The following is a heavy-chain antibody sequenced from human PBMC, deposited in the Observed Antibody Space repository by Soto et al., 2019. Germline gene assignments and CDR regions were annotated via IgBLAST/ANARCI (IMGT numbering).Heavy chain of an antibody. V-gene: IGHV3-15*07. CDR2: IKSKTDGGTT. CDR3: TTEEDVWFGAVEYYGMDV. D-gene: IGHD3-10*01. CDR1: GFTFSNAW. J-gene: IGHJ6*02. Sequence: KPGGSLRLSCAASGFTFSNAWMNWVRQAPGKGLEWVGRIKSKTDGGTTDYAAPVKGRFTISRDDSKNTLYLQMNSLKTEDTAVYYCTTEEDVWFGAVEYYGMDVWGQGTTVTVSS.